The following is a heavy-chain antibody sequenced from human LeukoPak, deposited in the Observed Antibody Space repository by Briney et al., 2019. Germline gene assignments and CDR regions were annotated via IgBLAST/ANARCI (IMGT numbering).Heavy chain of an antibody. D-gene: IGHD3-22*01. CDR2: INHSGST. CDR3: ARDPSNLYYYDGSGYETFDY. J-gene: IGHJ4*02. CDR1: GGSFSGYY. Sequence: PSETLSLTCAVYGGSFSGYYWSWIRQPPGKGLEWIGEINHSGSTNYNPSLKSRVTISVDTSKNQFSLKLSSVTAADTAVYYCARDPSNLYYYDGSGYETFDYWGQGTLVTVSS. V-gene: IGHV4-34*01.